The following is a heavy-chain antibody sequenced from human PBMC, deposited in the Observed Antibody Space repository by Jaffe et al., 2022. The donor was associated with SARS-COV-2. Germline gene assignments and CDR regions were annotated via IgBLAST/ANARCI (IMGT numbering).Heavy chain of an antibody. Sequence: QVQLVQSGSELKKPGASVKVSCKASGYTFTSYAMNWVRQAPGQGLEWMGWINTNTGDPTYAQGFTGRFVFSLDTSVSTAYLQISSLKAEDTALYYCAREGIGSGWTQHPFDYWGQGTLVTVSS. CDR1: GYTFTSYA. J-gene: IGHJ4*02. V-gene: IGHV7-4-1*02. CDR2: INTNTGDP. CDR3: AREGIGSGWTQHPFDY. D-gene: IGHD6-19*01.